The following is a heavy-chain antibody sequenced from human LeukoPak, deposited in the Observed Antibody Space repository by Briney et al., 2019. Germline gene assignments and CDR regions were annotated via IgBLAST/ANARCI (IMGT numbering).Heavy chain of an antibody. CDR3: AKRGVVIRVILVGFHKEAYYFDS. V-gene: IGHV3-23*01. D-gene: IGHD3-22*01. CDR2: INFNGGRT. CDR1: GLTFSRYA. J-gene: IGHJ4*02. Sequence: GGSLRLSCAASGLTFSRYAMTWVRQAPGKGLEWVSTINFNGGRTYSVKGRFSVSRDNSKNTLYLQMNSLRVEDTAVYFCAKRGVVIRVILVGFHKEAYYFDSWGQGALVTVSS.